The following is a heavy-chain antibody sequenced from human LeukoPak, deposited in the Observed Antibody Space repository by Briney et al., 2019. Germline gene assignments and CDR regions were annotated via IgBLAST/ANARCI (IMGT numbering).Heavy chain of an antibody. CDR2: MNPNSGNT. D-gene: IGHD6-13*01. J-gene: IGHJ1*01. CDR1: GYTFTSYD. CDR3: ARERRSSSWSRPAYFQH. Sequence: ASVKVSCKASGYTFTSYDINWVRQATGQGLEWMGWMNPNSGNTGYAQKFQGRVTMTRNTSISTAYMELSSLRSEDTAVYYCARERRSSSWSRPAYFQHWGQGTLVTVSS. V-gene: IGHV1-8*01.